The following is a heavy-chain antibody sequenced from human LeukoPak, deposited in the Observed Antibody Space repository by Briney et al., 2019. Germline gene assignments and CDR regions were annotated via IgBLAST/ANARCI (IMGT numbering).Heavy chain of an antibody. J-gene: IGHJ4*02. CDR3: ARDRGIGSTSGQGVYYFDY. CDR1: GYTFTGYY. V-gene: IGHV1-2*02. Sequence: ASVKVSCKASGYTFTGYYMHWVRQAPGQGLEWMGWINPNSGGTNYAQKFQGRVTMTRDTSISTAYMELSRLRSDDTAVYYCARDRGIGSTSGQGVYYFDYWGQGTLVTVSS. D-gene: IGHD2-2*01. CDR2: INPNSGGT.